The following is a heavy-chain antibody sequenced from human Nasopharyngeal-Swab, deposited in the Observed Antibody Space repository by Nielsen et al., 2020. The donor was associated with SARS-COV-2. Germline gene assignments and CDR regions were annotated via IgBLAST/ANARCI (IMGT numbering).Heavy chain of an antibody. CDR1: GGSISSSSYY. CDR2: IYYSGST. V-gene: IGHV4-39*01. J-gene: IGHJ4*02. Sequence: GSLRLSCTVSGGSISSSSYYWGWIRQPPGKGLEWIGSIYYSGSTYYNPSLKSRVTISVDTSKNQFSLKLSSVTAADTAVYYCVRSSSWYYFDYWAQGTQVTVSS. CDR3: VRSSSWYYFDY. D-gene: IGHD6-13*01.